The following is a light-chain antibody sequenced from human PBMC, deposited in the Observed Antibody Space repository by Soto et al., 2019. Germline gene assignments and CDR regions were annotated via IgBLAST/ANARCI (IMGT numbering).Light chain of an antibody. V-gene: IGLV3-25*03. CDR3: QSADSSGGV. CDR1: ALPKQY. CDR2: KDS. J-gene: IGLJ2*01. Sequence: SYELTQPPSVSVSPRQTARITCSGDALPKQYAYWYQQKPGQAPVLVIYKDSERPSGIPERFSGSSSGTTVTLTISGVQAEDEADYYCQSADSSGGVFGGGTKVTVL.